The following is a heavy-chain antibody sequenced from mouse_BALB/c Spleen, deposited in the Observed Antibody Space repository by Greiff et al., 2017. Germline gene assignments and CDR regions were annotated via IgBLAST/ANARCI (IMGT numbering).Heavy chain of an antibody. CDR3: ARVHWDYAMDY. D-gene: IGHD4-1*01. CDR1: GYTFTSYV. CDR2: INPYNDGT. V-gene: IGHV1-14*01. J-gene: IGHJ4*01. Sequence: EVQLQQSGPELVKPGASVKMSCKASGYTFTSYVMHWVKQKPGQGLEWIGYINPYNDGTKYNEKFKGKATLTSDKSSSTAYMELSSLTSEDSAVYYCARVHWDYAMDYWGQGTSVTVSS.